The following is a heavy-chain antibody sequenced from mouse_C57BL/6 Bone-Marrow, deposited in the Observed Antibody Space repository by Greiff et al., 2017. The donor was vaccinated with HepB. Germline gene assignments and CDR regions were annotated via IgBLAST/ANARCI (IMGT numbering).Heavy chain of an antibody. CDR2: IDPENGDT. V-gene: IGHV14-4*01. CDR1: GFNIKDDY. D-gene: IGHD1-1*01. Sequence: VQLQQSGAELVRPGASVKLSCTASGFNIKDDYMHWVKQRPEQGLEWIGWIDPENGDTEYASKFQGKATITADTSSNTAYLQLSSLTSEDTAVYYCTTNYGRGYWGQGTTLTVSS. CDR3: TTNYGRGY. J-gene: IGHJ2*01.